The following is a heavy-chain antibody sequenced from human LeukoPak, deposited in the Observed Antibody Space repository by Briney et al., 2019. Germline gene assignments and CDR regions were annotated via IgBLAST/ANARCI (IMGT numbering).Heavy chain of an antibody. CDR1: GHTFAKFY. CDR3: AREQLVGTYYFDY. D-gene: IGHD6-6*01. V-gene: IGHV1-46*01. CDR2: INPSGGTT. Sequence: ASVKVSCKASGHTFAKFYIHWVRQAPGQGLEWMGIINPSGGTTSYAQKFQGRVSMTRDTSTSTVYMELSSLRSEDTAVYYCAREQLVGTYYFDYWGQGTLVTVSS. J-gene: IGHJ4*02.